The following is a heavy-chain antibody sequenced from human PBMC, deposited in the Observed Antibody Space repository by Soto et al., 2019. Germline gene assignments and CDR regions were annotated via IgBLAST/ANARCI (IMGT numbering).Heavy chain of an antibody. CDR3: ATGFLRYTYGHGGDY. Sequence: QVQLVQSGAEVKKPGASVKVSCKVSGYSLTELSMHWVRQAPGKGLEWMGGFDPEDDETIYAQKFQGRVAMTEDTSTDTAYMELTSLRSDDTDVYFCATGFLRYTYGHGGDYWGQGTLVSVSS. V-gene: IGHV1-24*01. CDR1: GYSLTELS. CDR2: FDPEDDET. D-gene: IGHD5-18*01. J-gene: IGHJ4*02.